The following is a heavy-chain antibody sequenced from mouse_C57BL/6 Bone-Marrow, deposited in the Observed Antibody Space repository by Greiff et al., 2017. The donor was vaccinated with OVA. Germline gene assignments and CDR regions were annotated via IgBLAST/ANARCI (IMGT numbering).Heavy chain of an antibody. Sequence: QVQLQQPGAELVKPGASVKLSCKASGYTFTSYWMHWVKQRPGQGLEWIGMIHPNSGSTNYNEKFKSKATLTVDKSSSTAYMQLSRLTSEDSAVYYCARVRRGPWFAYWGQGTLVTVSA. D-gene: IGHD2-14*01. J-gene: IGHJ3*01. CDR1: GYTFTSYW. V-gene: IGHV1-64*01. CDR2: IHPNSGST. CDR3: ARVRRGPWFAY.